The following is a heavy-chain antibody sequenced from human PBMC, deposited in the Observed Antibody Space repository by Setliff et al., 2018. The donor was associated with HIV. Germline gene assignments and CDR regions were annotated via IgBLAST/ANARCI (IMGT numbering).Heavy chain of an antibody. CDR3: ASTSFYMVRGVIVTNALDI. J-gene: IGHJ3*02. CDR2: IDTRGRT. Sequence: SETLSLTCTVSGGTISSYYWNWIRQPAGEGLEWIGHIDTRGRTNYNPSLTSRVTMSVDTSKNKFSLRLTSVNAADTAVYYCASTSFYMVRGVIVTNALDIWGQGTMFTVSS. D-gene: IGHD3-10*01. CDR1: GGTISSYY. V-gene: IGHV4-4*07.